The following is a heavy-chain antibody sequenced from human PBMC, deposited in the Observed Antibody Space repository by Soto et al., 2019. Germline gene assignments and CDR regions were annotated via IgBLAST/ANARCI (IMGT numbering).Heavy chain of an antibody. CDR2: ISSSSSTI. J-gene: IGHJ3*02. D-gene: IGHD3-3*01. CDR1: GFTFSSYS. Sequence: GSLRLSCAASGFTFSSYSMNWVRQAPGKGLEWVSYISSSSSTIYYADSVKGRFTISRDNAKNSLYLQMNSLRAEDTVVYYFARVLDDFWSGFTPGLNAFDIWGQGTMVTVSS. CDR3: ARVLDDFWSGFTPGLNAFDI. V-gene: IGHV3-48*01.